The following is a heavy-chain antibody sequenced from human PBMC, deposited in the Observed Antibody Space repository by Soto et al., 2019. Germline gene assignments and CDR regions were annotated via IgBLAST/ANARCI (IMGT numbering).Heavy chain of an antibody. V-gene: IGHV4-39*01. D-gene: IGHD6-13*01. CDR1: GGSISSRNYY. CDR2: IYYSGDT. J-gene: IGHJ4*02. CDR3: ASLQVPGNFDC. Sequence: PSATLPLTCTVSGGSISSRNYYWAWVRQPPGKGLEWIGNIYYSGDTYYHWSFRSRLTVSVDTSTNQFSLKLTSLTAADTATEDCASLQVPGNFDCRGPGSLVTVAS.